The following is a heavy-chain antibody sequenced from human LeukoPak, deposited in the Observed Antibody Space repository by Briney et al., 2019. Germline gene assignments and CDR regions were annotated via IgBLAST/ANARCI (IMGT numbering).Heavy chain of an antibody. J-gene: IGHJ4*02. CDR3: ARGARGYYGSSGYGQFDY. V-gene: IGHV1-69*04. Sequence: SVKVSCKASGGTFISYAISWVRQAPGQGLEWMGRIIPILGIANYAQKFQGRVTITADKSTSTAYMELSSLRSEDTAVYYCARGARGYYGSSGYGQFDYWGQGTLVTVSS. D-gene: IGHD3-22*01. CDR2: IIPILGIA. CDR1: GGTFISYA.